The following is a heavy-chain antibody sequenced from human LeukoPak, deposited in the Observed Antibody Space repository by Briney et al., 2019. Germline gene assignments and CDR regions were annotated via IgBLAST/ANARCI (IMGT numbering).Heavy chain of an antibody. CDR1: GFTFSSYA. CDR2: ISYDGSNK. CDR3: AREGSGSYWEDY. Sequence: GRSLRLSCAASGFTFSSYAMHWVRQAPGKGLEWVAVISYDGSNKYYADSVKGRFTIPRDNSKNTLYLQMNSLRAEDTAVYYCAREGSGSYWEDYWGQGTLVTVSS. V-gene: IGHV3-30-3*01. D-gene: IGHD1-26*01. J-gene: IGHJ4*02.